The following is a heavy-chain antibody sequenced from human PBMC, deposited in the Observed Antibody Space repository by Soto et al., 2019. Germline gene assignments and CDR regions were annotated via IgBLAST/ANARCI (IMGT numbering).Heavy chain of an antibody. V-gene: IGHV3-23*01. CDR1: GFIFGNYM. CDR3: APHVHCSGVICHYDAFDI. CDR2: IRDGGEST. J-gene: IGHJ3*02. Sequence: EVQLLESGGGLVQPGESLRLSCAFSGFIFGNYMMTWVRQAPGKGLEWVSTIRDGGESTYYADAVKGRFTISRDNSKTPLYSQIDSLGVEDTAVYYCAPHVHCSGVICHYDAFDIRGQGTMVTLSS. D-gene: IGHD2-15*01.